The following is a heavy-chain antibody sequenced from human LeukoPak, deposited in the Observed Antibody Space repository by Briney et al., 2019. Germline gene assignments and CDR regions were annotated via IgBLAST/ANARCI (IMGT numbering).Heavy chain of an antibody. CDR1: GFTLSSYG. D-gene: IGHD3-10*01. CDR3: ARDPSSSGSYY. V-gene: IGHV3-33*01. CDR2: IWYDGSNK. Sequence: SGGSLRLSCAASGFTLSSYGMHWVRQAPGKGLEWVAVIWYDGSNKYYADSVKGRFTISRDNSKNTLYLQMNSLRAEDTAVYYCARDPSSSGSYYWGQGTLVTVSS. J-gene: IGHJ4*02.